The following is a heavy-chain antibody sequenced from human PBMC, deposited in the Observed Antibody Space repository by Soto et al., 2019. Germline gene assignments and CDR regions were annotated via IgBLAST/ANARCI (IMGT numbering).Heavy chain of an antibody. CDR2: IRPHNGDT. D-gene: IGHD6-19*01. CDR3: ATALGSSGWFDY. Sequence: QVPLVQSGPEVKNPGASVQVSCKASAYSSTIYGITWVRQAPGQGLEWMGWIRPHNGDTKYAQRFQGRVTMTTDPSTTTVFMDLRTLRSDDTAVYYCATALGSSGWFDYWGPGTLVTVPS. J-gene: IGHJ4*02. CDR1: AYSSTIYG. V-gene: IGHV1-18*01.